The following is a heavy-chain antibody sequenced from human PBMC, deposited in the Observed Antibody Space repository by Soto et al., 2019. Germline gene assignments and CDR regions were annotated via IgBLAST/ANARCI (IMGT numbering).Heavy chain of an antibody. J-gene: IGHJ3*02. Sequence: GGSLRLSCAASGFTFSDYYMSWIRQAPGKGLEWVSYISSSGSTIYYADSVKGRFTISREKAKNSLYLQMNSLRAEDTAVYYCARGATYYYDSSGYPRRRDAFDIWGQGTMVTVSS. CDR3: ARGATYYYDSSGYPRRRDAFDI. V-gene: IGHV3-11*01. CDR2: ISSSGSTI. D-gene: IGHD3-22*01. CDR1: GFTFSDYY.